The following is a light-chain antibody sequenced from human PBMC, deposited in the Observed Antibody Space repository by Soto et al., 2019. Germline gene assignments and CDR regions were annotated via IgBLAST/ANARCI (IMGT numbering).Light chain of an antibody. CDR2: AAS. Sequence: IVLTQSPATLSVSPGERATLSCRASQSVSSKLAWYQQKPGQAPRLLIYAASTRATGVPARFSGSGSETEFTLTISSLQSEDFAVYYCQQYSNWPLTFGGGTKMESK. V-gene: IGKV3-15*01. CDR3: QQYSNWPLT. J-gene: IGKJ4*01. CDR1: QSVSSK.